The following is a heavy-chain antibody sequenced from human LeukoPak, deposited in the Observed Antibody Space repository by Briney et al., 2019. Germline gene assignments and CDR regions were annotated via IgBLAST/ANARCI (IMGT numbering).Heavy chain of an antibody. D-gene: IGHD3-10*01. V-gene: IGHV3-23*01. Sequence: PGGSLRLSCAVSGFSVSTNYMTWVRQAPGKGLEWVSAISGSGGSTYYADSVKGRFTISRDNSKNTLYLQMNSLRAEDTAVYYCAKHMVRGVNSYYYGMDVWGQGTTVTVSS. CDR3: AKHMVRGVNSYYYGMDV. J-gene: IGHJ6*02. CDR1: GFSVSTNY. CDR2: ISGSGGST.